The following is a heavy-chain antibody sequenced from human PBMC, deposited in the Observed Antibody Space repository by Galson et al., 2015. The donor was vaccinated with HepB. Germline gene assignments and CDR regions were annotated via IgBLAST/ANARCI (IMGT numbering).Heavy chain of an antibody. D-gene: IGHD3-22*01. V-gene: IGHV6-1*01. Sequence: CAISGDSVSSNSAAWNWIRQSPSRGLEWLGRTYYRSKWYNDYAVSVKSRITINPDTPKNQFSLQLNSVTPEDTAVYYCARGAYYYDSSGYWEYFQHWGQGTLVTVSS. CDR2: TYYRSKWYN. CDR3: ARGAYYYDSSGYWEYFQH. CDR1: GDSVSSNSAA. J-gene: IGHJ1*01.